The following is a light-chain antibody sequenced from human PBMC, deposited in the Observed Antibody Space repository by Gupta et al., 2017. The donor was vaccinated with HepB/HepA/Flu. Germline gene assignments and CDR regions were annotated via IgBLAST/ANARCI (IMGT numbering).Light chain of an antibody. J-gene: IGLJ2*01. Sequence: GSPGQSITISCTGSSGDVGGFNSVSWYQQYPGRAPKLLIYDVTNRPSGVSYRFSGSKSGNTASLTISGLQAEDDADYYCSSFRTGRPLVVFGGGTKVTVL. CDR1: SGDVGGFNS. CDR3: SSFRTGRPLVV. V-gene: IGLV2-14*03. CDR2: DVT.